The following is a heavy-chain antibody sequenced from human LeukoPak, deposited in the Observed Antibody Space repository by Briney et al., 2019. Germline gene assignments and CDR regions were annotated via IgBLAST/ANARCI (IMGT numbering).Heavy chain of an antibody. CDR2: ISSSSSYI. CDR1: GFTFSSYS. D-gene: IGHD2-2*02. V-gene: IGHV3-21*01. Sequence: GGSLRLSCAASGFTFSSYSMNWVRQAPGKGLEWVSSISSSSSYIYYADSVKGRFTISRDNAKNSLYLQMNGLRAEDTAVYYCARVFRYCSSTSCYTEDYWGQGTLVTVSS. J-gene: IGHJ4*02. CDR3: ARVFRYCSSTSCYTEDY.